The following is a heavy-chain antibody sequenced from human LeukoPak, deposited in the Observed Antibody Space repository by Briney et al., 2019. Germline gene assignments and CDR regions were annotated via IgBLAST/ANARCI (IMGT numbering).Heavy chain of an antibody. CDR3: ARWNGDTASGSLDF. V-gene: IGHV3-30*03. Sequence: PGGSLRLSCTASGFTFSSYSMNWVRQAPGKGLEWVTHIAFDGSRKYYTDSVKGRFTISRDNSKNTLYLQMNSLRADDTAVYYCARWNGDTASGSLDFWGQGTLVTVSS. D-gene: IGHD3-10*01. CDR1: GFTFSSYS. J-gene: IGHJ4*02. CDR2: IAFDGSRK.